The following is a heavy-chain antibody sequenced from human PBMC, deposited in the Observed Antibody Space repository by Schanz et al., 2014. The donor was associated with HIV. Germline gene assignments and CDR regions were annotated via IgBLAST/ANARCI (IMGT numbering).Heavy chain of an antibody. Sequence: EVQLLESGGGLVQPGRSLRLSCAASGFNFNNYAMTWVRQAPGKGLEWVSSISESGGRTYYADSVKGRFTISRDNSKNTLYLQLKSLRAEDRAVYYCAKDRNYYDDRYLGKGNYYYYYGMDVWGQGTTVTVSS. V-gene: IGHV3-23*01. D-gene: IGHD3-22*01. CDR1: GFNFNNYA. CDR3: AKDRNYYDDRYLGKGNYYYYYGMDV. J-gene: IGHJ6*02. CDR2: ISESGGRT.